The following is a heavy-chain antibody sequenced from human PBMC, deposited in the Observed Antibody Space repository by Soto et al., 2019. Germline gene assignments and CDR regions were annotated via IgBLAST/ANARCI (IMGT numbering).Heavy chain of an antibody. V-gene: IGHV4-34*01. CDR1: GGSFSGYY. CDR2: INHSGST. Sequence: SLTCAVYGGSFSGYYWSWIRQPPGKGLEWIGEINHSGSTNYNPSLKSRVTISVDTSKNQFSLKLSSVTAADTAVYYCARSPIRYSSSWYNWFDPWGQGTLVTVSS. D-gene: IGHD6-13*01. J-gene: IGHJ5*02. CDR3: ARSPIRYSSSWYNWFDP.